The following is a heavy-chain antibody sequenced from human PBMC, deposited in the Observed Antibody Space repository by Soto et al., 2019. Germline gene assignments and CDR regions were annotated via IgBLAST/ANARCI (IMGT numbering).Heavy chain of an antibody. V-gene: IGHV6-1*01. Sequence: QTLSLTCAISGDSVSSKSATWNCIRQSPSRGLEWLGRTYYRSKWSTDYAVSVKGRITVSPDTSKNQFSLRLNSVTPEDTAVYYCARALAGSYDYWGQGTLVTVSS. CDR2: TYYRSKWST. CDR3: ARALAGSYDY. J-gene: IGHJ4*02. CDR1: GDSVSSKSAT. D-gene: IGHD1-26*01.